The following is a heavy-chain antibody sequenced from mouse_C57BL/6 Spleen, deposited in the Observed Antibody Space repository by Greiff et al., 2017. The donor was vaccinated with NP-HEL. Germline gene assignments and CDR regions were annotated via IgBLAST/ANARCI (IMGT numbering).Heavy chain of an antibody. Sequence: EVQLQQSGTVLARPGASVKMSCKTSGYTFPSYWMHWVKQRPGQGLEWIGAIFPGNSDTSYNQKFKGKAKLTAVTSASTAYMELSSLTNEDSAVYYCTNDYDAWFAYWGQGTLVTVSA. CDR1: GYTFPSYW. CDR3: TNDYDAWFAY. J-gene: IGHJ3*01. D-gene: IGHD2-4*01. CDR2: IFPGNSDT. V-gene: IGHV1-5*01.